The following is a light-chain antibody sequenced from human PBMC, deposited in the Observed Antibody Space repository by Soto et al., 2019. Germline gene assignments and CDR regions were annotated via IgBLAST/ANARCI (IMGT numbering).Light chain of an antibody. CDR1: SSDVGGYNY. J-gene: IGLJ1*01. V-gene: IGLV2-8*01. Sequence: QSALTQPPSASGSPGQSVTISRTGTSSDVGGYNYVSWYQQYPGKVPKLMVYEVNKRPSGVPDRFSGSKSGNTASLTVSGLQADDEADYYCTSYAGGNNVFGTGTKVTVL. CDR3: TSYAGGNNV. CDR2: EVN.